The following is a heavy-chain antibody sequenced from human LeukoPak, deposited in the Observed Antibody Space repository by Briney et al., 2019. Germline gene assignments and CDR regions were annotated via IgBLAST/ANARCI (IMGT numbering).Heavy chain of an antibody. D-gene: IGHD1-26*01. Sequence: SETLSLTCTVPGGSISSYYWSWIRQPPGKGLEWIGHIYYSGSTNYNPSLKSRVTISVDTSKNQFSLKLSSVTAADTAVYYCAREEVGATSWFDPWGQGTLVTVSS. CDR2: IYYSGST. CDR3: AREEVGATSWFDP. CDR1: GGSISSYY. J-gene: IGHJ5*02. V-gene: IGHV4-59*01.